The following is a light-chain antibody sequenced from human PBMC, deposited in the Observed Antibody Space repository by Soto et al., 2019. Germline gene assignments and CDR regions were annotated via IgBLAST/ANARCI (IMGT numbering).Light chain of an antibody. Sequence: DIQMTQSPSSLSASVGDRVTITCRASQNIGNYLHWYQQQPGKAPKLLIYSVSTLQTAVPSRFSGSRSATDFTLPISSLQPEDFSTFYCQHSYNSPTWTFGQGTKVEIK. CDR2: SVS. CDR3: QHSYNSPTWT. V-gene: IGKV1-39*01. CDR1: QNIGNY. J-gene: IGKJ1*01.